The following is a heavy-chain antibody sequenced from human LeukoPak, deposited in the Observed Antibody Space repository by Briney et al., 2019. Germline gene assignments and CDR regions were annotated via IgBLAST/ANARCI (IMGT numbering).Heavy chain of an antibody. D-gene: IGHD1-1*01. Sequence: GGSLRLSCAASGFTFDDYTMHWVRQAPGKGLEWVSLISWDGGSTYYADSVKGRFTISRDNSKNTLYLQMNSLRAEDTAVYYCAKAYNWNDPADYWGQGTLVTVSS. CDR3: AKAYNWNDPADY. CDR1: GFTFDDYT. V-gene: IGHV3-43*01. CDR2: ISWDGGST. J-gene: IGHJ4*02.